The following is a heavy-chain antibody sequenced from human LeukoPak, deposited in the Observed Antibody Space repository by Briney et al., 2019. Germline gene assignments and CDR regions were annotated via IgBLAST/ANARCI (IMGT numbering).Heavy chain of an antibody. V-gene: IGHV4-30-4*01. D-gene: IGHD3-10*01. CDR1: GFTFSSYA. J-gene: IGHJ5*02. CDR3: ARDEGYYYGSGSFRWFDP. CDR2: IYYSGST. Sequence: LRLSCAASGFTFSSYAMSWIRQPPGKGLEWIGYIYYSGSTYYNPSLKSRVTISVDTSKNQFSLKLSSVTAADTAVYYCARDEGYYYGSGSFRWFDPWGQGTLVTVSS.